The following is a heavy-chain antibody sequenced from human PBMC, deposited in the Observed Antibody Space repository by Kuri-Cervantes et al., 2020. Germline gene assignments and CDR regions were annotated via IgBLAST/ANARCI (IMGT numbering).Heavy chain of an antibody. CDR1: GFTFSSYA. D-gene: IGHD6-19*01. V-gene: IGHV3-30-3*01. Sequence: GGSLRLSCAASGFTFSSYAMHWVRQAPGKGLEWVAVISYDGSNKYYADSVKGRFTISRDNSKNTLYLQMNSLRAEDTAVYYCAREIMAVAGNTPWGQGTTVTVSS. J-gene: IGHJ6*02. CDR3: AREIMAVAGNTP. CDR2: ISYDGSNK.